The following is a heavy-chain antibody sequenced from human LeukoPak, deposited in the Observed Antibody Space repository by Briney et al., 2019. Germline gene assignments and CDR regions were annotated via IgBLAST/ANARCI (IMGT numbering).Heavy chain of an antibody. D-gene: IGHD6-13*01. CDR3: ARVSPSPYSSSWYEWNYYYMDV. Sequence: ASVKVSCKASGYTFTSYDINWVRQATGQGLEWMGWMNPNSGNTGYAQKFQGRVTITRNTSISTAYMELSSLGSEDTAVYYCARVSPSPYSSSWYEWNYYYMDVWAKGPRSPSP. CDR2: MNPNSGNT. J-gene: IGHJ6*03. V-gene: IGHV1-8*01. CDR1: GYTFTSYD.